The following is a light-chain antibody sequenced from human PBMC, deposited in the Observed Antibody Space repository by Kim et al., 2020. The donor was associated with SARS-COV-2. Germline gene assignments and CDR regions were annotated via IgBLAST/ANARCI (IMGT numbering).Light chain of an antibody. Sequence: SSELTQDPAVSVALGQTIRITFQGDSLRSYYASWYQQRPGQAPVLVIYGKNNRPSGIPDRFSGSSSGNTASLTITGAQAEDEADYYCNSRDSSGNYVFATGTKVTVL. V-gene: IGLV3-19*01. CDR3: NSRDSSGNYV. CDR2: GKN. J-gene: IGLJ1*01. CDR1: SLRSYY.